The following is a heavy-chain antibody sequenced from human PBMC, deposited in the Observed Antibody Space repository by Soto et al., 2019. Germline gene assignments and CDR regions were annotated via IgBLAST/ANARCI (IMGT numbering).Heavy chain of an antibody. J-gene: IGHJ6*02. Sequence: SETLSLTCAVYGRSFSGYYWSWIRQPPGKGLEWIGEINHSGSTNYNPSLKSRVTISVDTSKNQFSLKLSSVTAADTAMYYCARHISNFRYYYYAMDVWGQGTTVTVSS. V-gene: IGHV4-34*01. CDR3: ARHISNFRYYYYAMDV. CDR1: GRSFSGYY. D-gene: IGHD4-4*01. CDR2: INHSGST.